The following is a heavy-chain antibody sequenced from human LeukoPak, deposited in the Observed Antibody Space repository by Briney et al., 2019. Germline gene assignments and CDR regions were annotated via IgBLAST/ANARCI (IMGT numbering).Heavy chain of an antibody. V-gene: IGHV3-74*01. D-gene: IGHD3-10*01. Sequence: GGSLRLSCAASGFTLSNYWMHWVRQAPGKGLVWVSHINTDGTTTNYADSVKGRFTISRDTAKNTLYLQMNSLRAEDTAVYYCARGGSDYYGSGSYLWYFDLWGRGTLVTVSS. CDR3: ARGGSDYYGSGSYLWYFDL. J-gene: IGHJ2*01. CDR2: INTDGTTT. CDR1: GFTLSNYW.